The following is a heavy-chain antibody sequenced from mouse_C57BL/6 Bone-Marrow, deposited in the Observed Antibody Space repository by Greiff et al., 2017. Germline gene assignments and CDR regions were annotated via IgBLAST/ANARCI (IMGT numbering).Heavy chain of an antibody. Sequence: EVKVVESGAELVRPGASVKLSCTASGFNIKDDYMHWVKQRPEQGLEWIGWIDPENGDTEYASKFQGKATITADTSSNTAYLQLSSLTSEDTAVYYCTTFGYYSYYWGQGTTLTVSS. CDR3: TTFGYYSYY. J-gene: IGHJ2*01. D-gene: IGHD2-3*01. CDR1: GFNIKDDY. CDR2: IDPENGDT. V-gene: IGHV14-4*01.